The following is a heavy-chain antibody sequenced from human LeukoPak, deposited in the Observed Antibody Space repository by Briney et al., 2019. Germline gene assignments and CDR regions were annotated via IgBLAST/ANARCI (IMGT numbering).Heavy chain of an antibody. D-gene: IGHD1-26*01. CDR3: ARVIWRSGSYSEDY. CDR1: GYSISSGYY. J-gene: IGHJ4*02. V-gene: IGHV4-38-2*02. Sequence: SETLSLTCTVSGYSISSGYYWGWIRQPPGKGLEWIGSIYHSGSTYYNPSLKSRVTISVDTSKNQFSLKLSSVTAADTAVYYCARVIWRSGSYSEDYWGQGTLVTVSS. CDR2: IYHSGST.